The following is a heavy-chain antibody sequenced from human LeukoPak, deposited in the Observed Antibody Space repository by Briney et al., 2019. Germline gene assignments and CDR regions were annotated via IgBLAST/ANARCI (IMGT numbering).Heavy chain of an antibody. V-gene: IGHV1-69*05. CDR3: ARDCSGGSCFDEDY. CDR1: GGTFISYA. J-gene: IGHJ4*02. Sequence: SVKVSCKASGGTFISYAISWVRQAPGQGLEWMGGIIPIFGTANYAQKFQGRVTITTDESTSTAYMELSSLRSEDTAVYYCARDCSGGSCFDEDYWGQGTLVTVSS. D-gene: IGHD2-15*01. CDR2: IIPIFGTA.